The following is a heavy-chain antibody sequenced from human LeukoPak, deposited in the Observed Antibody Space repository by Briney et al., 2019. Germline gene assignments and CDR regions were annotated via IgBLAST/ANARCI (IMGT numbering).Heavy chain of an antibody. CDR1: GYTFTSYY. V-gene: IGHV1-46*01. CDR2: FNPSGGGT. J-gene: IGHJ4*02. CDR3: ARDPYCGGDCYYFDY. D-gene: IGHD2-21*02. Sequence: ASVKVSCKASGYTFTSYYIHWVRRAPGQGLEWMGLFNPSGGGTSYAQKFQGRVTMTTDTSTSTVYMELSSLRSDDPAVYYCARDPYCGGDCYYFDYWGQGTLVAVSS.